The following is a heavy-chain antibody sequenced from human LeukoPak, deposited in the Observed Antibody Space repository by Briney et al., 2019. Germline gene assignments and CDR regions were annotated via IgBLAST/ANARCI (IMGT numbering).Heavy chain of an antibody. CDR1: GFTFSSYS. CDR2: ISSSSSYI. J-gene: IGHJ4*02. D-gene: IGHD5-18*01. Sequence: GGSLRLSCAACGFTFSSYSMNWVRQAPGKGLEWVSSISSSSSYIYYADSVKGRFTISRDNAKNSLYLQMNSLRAEDTAVYYCARSHPGYSYGRDYWGQGTLATVSS. V-gene: IGHV3-21*01. CDR3: ARSHPGYSYGRDY.